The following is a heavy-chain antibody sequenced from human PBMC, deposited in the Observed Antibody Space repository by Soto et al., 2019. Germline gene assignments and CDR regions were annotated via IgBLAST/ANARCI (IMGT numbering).Heavy chain of an antibody. CDR3: AKDKLVYCGGDCLGNDKGGISNDY. D-gene: IGHD2-21*02. Sequence: GGSLRLSCAASGFTFSSYAMSWVRQAPGKGLEWVSAISGSGGSTYYADSVKGRFTISRDNSKNTLYLQMNSLRAEDTAVYYCAKDKLVYCGGDCLGNDKGGISNDYWGQGTLVTVSS. CDR2: ISGSGGST. J-gene: IGHJ4*02. CDR1: GFTFSSYA. V-gene: IGHV3-23*01.